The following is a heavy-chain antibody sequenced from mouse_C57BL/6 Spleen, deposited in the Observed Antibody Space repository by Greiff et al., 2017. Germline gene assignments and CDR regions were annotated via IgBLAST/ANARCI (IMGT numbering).Heavy chain of an antibody. CDR2: ISSGGSYT. CDR1: GFTFSSYG. J-gene: IGHJ4*01. CDR3: ARPLPHYYAMDY. D-gene: IGHD6-1*01. V-gene: IGHV5-6*01. Sequence: EVHLVESGGDLVKPGGSLKLSCAASGFTFSSYGMSWVRQTPDKRLEWVATISSGGSYTYYPDSVKGRFTISRDNAKNTLYLQMSSLKSEDTAMYYCARPLPHYYAMDYWGQGTSVTVSS.